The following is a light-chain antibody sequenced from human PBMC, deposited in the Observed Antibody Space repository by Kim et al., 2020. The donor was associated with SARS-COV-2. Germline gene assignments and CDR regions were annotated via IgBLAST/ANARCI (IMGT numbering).Light chain of an antibody. V-gene: IGKV1-5*01. J-gene: IGKJ2*01. CDR1: QSISRW. CDR3: QQYKSYPYT. CDR2: DAS. Sequence: GDRVTITCRASQSISRWSAWYQQKPGKAPKLLIFDASSLESGVPSRFSGSGSGTEFTLTISSLQPDDLATYYCQQYKSYPYTFGQGTKLEI.